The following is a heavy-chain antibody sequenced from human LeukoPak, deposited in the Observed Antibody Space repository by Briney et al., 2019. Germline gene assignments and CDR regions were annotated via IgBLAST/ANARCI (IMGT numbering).Heavy chain of an antibody. CDR3: ARDPQVYGDFDNWFDP. Sequence: ASVKVSCKASGYTFTDKFLHWVRQAPGQGLEWMGWINPNSGGTNYAQKFQGRITMTTDTSTSTAYMELRSLRSDDTAVYYCARDPQVYGDFDNWFDPWGQGTLVTVSS. CDR1: GYTFTDKF. J-gene: IGHJ5*02. V-gene: IGHV1-2*02. CDR2: INPNSGGT. D-gene: IGHD4-17*01.